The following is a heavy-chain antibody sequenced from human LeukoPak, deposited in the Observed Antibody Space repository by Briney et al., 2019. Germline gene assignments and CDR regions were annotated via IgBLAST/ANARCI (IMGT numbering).Heavy chain of an antibody. V-gene: IGHV3-9*01. CDR3: AVDVFSVSSGVRG. Sequence: PGRSLRLSCAASGFTFDDYAMHWVRQAPGKGLEWVSGISWNSGSIGYADSVKGRFTISRDNAKNSLFLQMNSLRAEDTAVYYCAVDVFSVSSGVRGWGRGTLVTVSS. CDR2: ISWNSGSI. J-gene: IGHJ4*02. D-gene: IGHD3-3*01. CDR1: GFTFDDYA.